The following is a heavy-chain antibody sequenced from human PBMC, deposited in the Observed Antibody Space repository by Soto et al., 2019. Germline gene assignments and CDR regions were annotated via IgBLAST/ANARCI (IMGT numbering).Heavy chain of an antibody. CDR3: AKDWINSWSFDY. CDR1: GFIFRSSA. CDR2: ISHDGSTK. D-gene: IGHD1-20*01. Sequence: QVQVVESGGGVVQPGRSLRLSCAAAGFIFRSSAMHWVLQAPGKGLEWVAAISHDGSTKSYGDSVKGRFTISRDTSKNTLYLQMDSLSVEDTAVYYCAKDWINSWSFDYWGQGALFTVAS. J-gene: IGHJ4*02. V-gene: IGHV3-30*18.